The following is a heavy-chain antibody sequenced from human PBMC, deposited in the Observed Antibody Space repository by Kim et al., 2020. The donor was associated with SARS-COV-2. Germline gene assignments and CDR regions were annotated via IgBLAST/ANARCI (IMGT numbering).Heavy chain of an antibody. Sequence: GGSLRLSCAASGLTFSSYGMHWVRQAPGKGLEWVAVIWYDGSNKYYADSVKGRFTISRDNSRNTLYLQMNSLRAEDTAVYYCTRDGMVGATPTADFWGQGTLVTVSS. J-gene: IGHJ4*02. CDR3: TRDGMVGATPTADF. V-gene: IGHV3-33*08. CDR1: GLTFSSYG. CDR2: IWYDGSNK. D-gene: IGHD1-26*01.